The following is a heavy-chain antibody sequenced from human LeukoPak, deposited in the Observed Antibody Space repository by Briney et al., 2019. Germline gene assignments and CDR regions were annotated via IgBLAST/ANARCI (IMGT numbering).Heavy chain of an antibody. CDR3: ARGQGRYYDSSGYYGY. V-gene: IGHV4-61*01. D-gene: IGHD3-22*01. Sequence: SQTLSLTCTVSGGSISSGSYYWSWIRQPPGKGLKWIGYIYYSGSTNYNPSLKSRVTISVDTSKNQFSLKLSSVTAADTAVYYCARGQGRYYDSSGYYGYWGQGTLVTVSS. J-gene: IGHJ4*02. CDR2: IYYSGST. CDR1: GGSISSGSYY.